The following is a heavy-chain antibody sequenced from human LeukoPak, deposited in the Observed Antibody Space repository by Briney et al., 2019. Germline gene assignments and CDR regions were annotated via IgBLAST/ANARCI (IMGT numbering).Heavy chain of an antibody. V-gene: IGHV1-46*01. CDR3: ARGGGDFWSGYYNYFDY. CDR2: INPSGGST. D-gene: IGHD3-3*01. J-gene: IGHJ4*02. Sequence: ASVKVSCKASGYTFTSYYMHWVRQAPGQGLEWMGIINPSGGSTSYAQKFQGRVTMTRDMSTSTVYMELSSLRSEDTAVYYCARGGGDFWSGYYNYFDYWGQGTLVTVSS. CDR1: GYTFTSYY.